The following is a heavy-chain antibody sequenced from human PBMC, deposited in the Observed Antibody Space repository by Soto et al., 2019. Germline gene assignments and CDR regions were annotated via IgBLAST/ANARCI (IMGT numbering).Heavy chain of an antibody. CDR3: ARMIERSIVVVTAIPSR. J-gene: IGHJ4*02. CDR2: INHGGST. D-gene: IGHD2-21*02. V-gene: IGHV4-34*01. Sequence: SETLSLTCAVYGGSFSGYYWSWIRQPPGKGLEWIGEINHGGSTDYNPSLKSRVTISVDTSKNQFSLKLSSVTAADTAVYYCARMIERSIVVVTAIPSRWGQGTLVTVSS. CDR1: GGSFSGYY.